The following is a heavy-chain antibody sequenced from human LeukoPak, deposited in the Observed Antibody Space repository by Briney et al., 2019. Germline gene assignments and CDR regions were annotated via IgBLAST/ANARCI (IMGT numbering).Heavy chain of an antibody. CDR1: GFTFSGYS. CDR3: ARGTYYYGSGVDY. CDR2: ISYDGSNK. V-gene: IGHV3-30*03. J-gene: IGHJ4*02. D-gene: IGHD3-10*01. Sequence: GGSLRLSCAASGFTFSGYSMNWVRQAPGKGLEWVAVISYDGSNKYYADSVKGRFTISRDNSKNTLYLQMNSLRAEDTAVYYCARGTYYYGSGVDYWGQGTLVTVSS.